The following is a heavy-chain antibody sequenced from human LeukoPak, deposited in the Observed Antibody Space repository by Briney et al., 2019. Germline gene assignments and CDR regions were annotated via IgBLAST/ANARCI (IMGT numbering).Heavy chain of an antibody. CDR1: GGSISSGNYF. D-gene: IGHD3-10*01. J-gene: IGHJ4*02. CDR3: ARRLVRGYFDY. V-gene: IGHV4-39*07. Sequence: SETLSLTCTVSGGSISSGNYFWDWIRQPPGKGLEWIGSIYYSGSTYYNPSLKSRVTISVDTSKNQFSLKLSSVTAADTAVYYCARRLVRGYFDYWGQGTLVTVSS. CDR2: IYYSGST.